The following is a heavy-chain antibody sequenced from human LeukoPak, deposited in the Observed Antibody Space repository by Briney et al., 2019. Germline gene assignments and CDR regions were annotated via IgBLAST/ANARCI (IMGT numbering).Heavy chain of an antibody. Sequence: GGSLRLSCAASGFTVSRNYMNWVRQAPGKGLEWVSIIYSDGRINYADSVKGRFTISRDNSKNTVHLQMNSLRADDTAVYYCARVKRLLPNDAFDMWGQGTMVTVSS. CDR1: GFTVSRNY. J-gene: IGHJ3*02. V-gene: IGHV3-66*01. CDR2: IYSDGRI. D-gene: IGHD3-22*01. CDR3: ARVKRLLPNDAFDM.